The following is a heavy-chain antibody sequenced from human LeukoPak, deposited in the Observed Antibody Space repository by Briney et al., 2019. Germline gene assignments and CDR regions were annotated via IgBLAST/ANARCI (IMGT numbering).Heavy chain of an antibody. Sequence: PGGSLRLSCAASRFTFSSYWMHWVRQAPGKGLVWVSRINSDGSTTNYADSVKGRFTISRDNAKNTLYLQVNSLRAEDTAVYYCARDHSTGVTPRNWFDPWGQGTLVTVSS. V-gene: IGHV3-74*01. CDR2: INSDGSTT. CDR1: RFTFSSYW. D-gene: IGHD4-23*01. CDR3: ARDHSTGVTPRNWFDP. J-gene: IGHJ5*02.